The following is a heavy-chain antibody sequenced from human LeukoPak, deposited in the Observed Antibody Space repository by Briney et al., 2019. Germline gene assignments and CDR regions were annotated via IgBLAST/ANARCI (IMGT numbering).Heavy chain of an antibody. CDR2: INAGNGNT. CDR3: ARDRWYSSSWYYFDY. CDR1: GYTFTSYA. J-gene: IGHJ4*02. D-gene: IGHD6-13*01. V-gene: IGHV1-3*01. Sequence: ASVTVSCTASGYTFTSYAMHWVRQAPGQRLEWMGWINAGNGNTKYSQKFQGRVTITRDTSASTAYMELSSLRSEDTAVYYCARDRWYSSSWYYFDYWGQGTLVTVSS.